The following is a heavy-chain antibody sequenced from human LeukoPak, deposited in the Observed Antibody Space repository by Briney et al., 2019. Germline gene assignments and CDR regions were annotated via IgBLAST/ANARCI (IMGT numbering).Heavy chain of an antibody. D-gene: IGHD3-10*01. J-gene: IGHJ6*02. Sequence: GGFLRLSCAASGFTFDDYAMHWVRQAPGKGLEWVSGISWNSGSIGYADSVKGRFTISRDNAKNSLYLQMNSLRAEDTALYYCAKDKRVVRRVIGLYYYYYGMDVWGQGTTVTVSS. CDR2: ISWNSGSI. CDR1: GFTFDDYA. V-gene: IGHV3-9*01. CDR3: AKDKRVVRRVIGLYYYYYGMDV.